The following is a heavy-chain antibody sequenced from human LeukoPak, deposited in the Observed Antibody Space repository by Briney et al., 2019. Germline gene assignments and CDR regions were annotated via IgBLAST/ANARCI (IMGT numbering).Heavy chain of an antibody. V-gene: IGHV3-66*02. J-gene: IGHJ4*02. Sequence: GGSLRLSCAASGFTVSSNYMSWVRQAPGKGLEWVSVIYSGGSTYYADSVKGRFTISRDNSKNTLYLQMNSLRAEDTAVHYCARGGHYDSSGYLDYWGQGTLVTVSS. D-gene: IGHD3-22*01. CDR3: ARGGHYDSSGYLDY. CDR1: GFTVSSNY. CDR2: IYSGGST.